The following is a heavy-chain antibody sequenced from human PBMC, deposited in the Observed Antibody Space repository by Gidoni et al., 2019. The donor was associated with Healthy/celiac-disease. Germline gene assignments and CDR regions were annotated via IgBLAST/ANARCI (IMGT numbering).Heavy chain of an antibody. D-gene: IGHD6-13*01. J-gene: IGHJ3*02. CDR2: ISGSGGST. CDR3: AKLAAGIDAFDI. CDR1: GFTFSSYA. V-gene: IGHV3-23*01. Sequence: EVQLLESGGGLVPPGGSLRLSCPASGFTFSSYAMSWVRQAPGKGLEWVSAISGSGGSTYYADSVKGRFTISRDNSKNTLYLQMNSLRAEDTAVYYCAKLAAGIDAFDIWGQGTMVTVSS.